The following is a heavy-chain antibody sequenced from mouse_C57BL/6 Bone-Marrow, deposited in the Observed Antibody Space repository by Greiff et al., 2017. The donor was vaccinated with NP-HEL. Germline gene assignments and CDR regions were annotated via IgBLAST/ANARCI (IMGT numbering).Heavy chain of an antibody. Sequence: QVQLQQPGAELVMPGASVKLSCKASGYTFTSYWMPWVKQRPGQGLEWIGEIDPSDSYTNYNQKFKGKSTLTVDKSSSTAYMQLSSLTSEDSAVYYCARGAMRWLLCPYWYFDVWGTGTTVTVSS. V-gene: IGHV1-69*01. D-gene: IGHD2-3*01. CDR2: IDPSDSYT. CDR3: ARGAMRWLLCPYWYFDV. CDR1: GYTFTSYW. J-gene: IGHJ1*03.